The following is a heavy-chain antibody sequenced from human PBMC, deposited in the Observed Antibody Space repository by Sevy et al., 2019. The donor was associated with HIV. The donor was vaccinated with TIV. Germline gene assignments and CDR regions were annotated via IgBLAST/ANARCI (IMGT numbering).Heavy chain of an antibody. V-gene: IGHV4-31*03. Sequence: SETLSLTCSVSGVSLSNSAYYWSWIRQHPEKGLEWIGYTYYNGNTYYNPSLKSRATISADTSKNQFSLRLSSVTAADTAVYYCSRASLSFFYLDVWGKGTTVTVSS. J-gene: IGHJ6*03. CDR3: SRASLSFFYLDV. CDR2: TYYNGNT. CDR1: GVSLSNSAYY.